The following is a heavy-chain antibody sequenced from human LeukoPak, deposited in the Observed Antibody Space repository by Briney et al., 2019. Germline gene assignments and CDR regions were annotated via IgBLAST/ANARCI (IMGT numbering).Heavy chain of an antibody. CDR2: ISSSGSTI. Sequence: GGSLVLSCAASGFTFSSYEMTWVRQAPGKGLEWVSYISSSGSTIYYADSVKGRFTISRDNAKNSLYLQMNSLRAEDTAVYYCARAFIRADAFDIWGQGTMVTVSA. D-gene: IGHD4-17*01. CDR3: ARAFIRADAFDI. V-gene: IGHV3-48*03. J-gene: IGHJ3*02. CDR1: GFTFSSYE.